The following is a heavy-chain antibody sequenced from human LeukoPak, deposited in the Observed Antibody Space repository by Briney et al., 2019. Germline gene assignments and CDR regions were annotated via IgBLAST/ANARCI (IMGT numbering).Heavy chain of an antibody. Sequence: SQALSLTCTVSGGSISSGGYYWSWIRQHPGKGLEWIGYIYYSGSTYYNPSLKSRVTISVDTSKNQFSLKLSSVTAADTAVYYCASHPALVMVRGSAAFDIWGQGTMVTVSS. J-gene: IGHJ3*02. CDR2: IYYSGST. CDR3: ASHPALVMVRGSAAFDI. D-gene: IGHD3-10*01. V-gene: IGHV4-31*03. CDR1: GGSISSGGYY.